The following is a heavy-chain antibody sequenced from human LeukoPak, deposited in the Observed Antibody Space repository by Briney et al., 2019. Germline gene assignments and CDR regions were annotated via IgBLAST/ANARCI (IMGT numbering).Heavy chain of an antibody. CDR2: VYYGRSP. D-gene: IGHD6-25*01. V-gene: IGHV4-39*02. Sequence: SETLSLTCTVSGDSISRSTYYWAWTRQPPGKGLEWIGSVYYGRSPYFNPSLESRATISVDTSKNHFSLKMSSVTAADTAVYYCARSSGTGTFSYWGQGTLVTVSS. CDR3: ARSSGTGTFSY. J-gene: IGHJ4*02. CDR1: GDSISRSTYY.